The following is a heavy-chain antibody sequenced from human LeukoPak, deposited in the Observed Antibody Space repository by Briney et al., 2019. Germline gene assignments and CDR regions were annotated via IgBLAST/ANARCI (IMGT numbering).Heavy chain of an antibody. CDR1: GFTFSSYA. CDR3: AKDWRGYNYYGSGKPYYFDY. V-gene: IGHV3-23*01. D-gene: IGHD3-10*01. CDR2: ISGSGGST. Sequence: GGSLRLSCAASGFTFSSYAMSWVRQAPGKGLEWASAISGSGGSTYYADSVKGRFTISRDNSKNTLYLQMNSLRAEDTAVYYCAKDWRGYNYYGSGKPYYFDYWGQGTLVTVSS. J-gene: IGHJ4*02.